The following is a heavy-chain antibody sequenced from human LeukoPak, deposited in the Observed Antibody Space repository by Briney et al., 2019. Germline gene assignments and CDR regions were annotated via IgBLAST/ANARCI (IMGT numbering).Heavy chain of an antibody. CDR3: ARAGMIAAAGTYYYYYMDV. CDR1: GGSISSYY. Sequence: SETLSLTCSVSGGSISSYYWSWIRQPAGKGLEWIGRIYTSGSTNYNPSLKSRVTMSVDTSKNQFSLKLSSVTAADTAVYYCARAGMIAAAGTYYYYYMDVWGEGTTVTVSS. J-gene: IGHJ6*03. CDR2: IYTSGST. D-gene: IGHD6-13*01. V-gene: IGHV4-4*07.